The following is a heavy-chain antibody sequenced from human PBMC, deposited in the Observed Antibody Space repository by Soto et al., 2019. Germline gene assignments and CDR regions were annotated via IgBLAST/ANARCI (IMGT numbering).Heavy chain of an antibody. V-gene: IGHV3-48*03. CDR2: ISDGGSTI. D-gene: IGHD2-8*02. CDR1: GFIFSNYE. J-gene: IGHJ3*01. CDR3: VKEYCTGTTCFDAFDL. Sequence: ELQLVESGGGLVQPGGSLTLSCAASGFIFSNYEVYWVRQSPGKGLEWIAYISDGGSTIYYADSVKGRFTISRDDAKNSLYLQMNNLRAEDTATYFCVKEYCTGTTCFDAFDLWGQGTMVTVSS.